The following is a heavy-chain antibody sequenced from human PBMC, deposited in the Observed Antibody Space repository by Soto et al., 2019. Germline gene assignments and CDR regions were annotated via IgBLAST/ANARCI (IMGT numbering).Heavy chain of an antibody. CDR2: ISYDGSNK. V-gene: IGHV3-30-3*01. Sequence: QVQLVESGGGVVQPGRSLRLSCAASGLTFTDYAMHWVRQAPGKGLEWVAVISYDGSNKYYADSVRGRFTISRDNSKNTIYLQMNSLRAEDTAVYYCARDWDYWGQGTLVTVSS. CDR3: ARDWDY. CDR1: GLTFTDYA. J-gene: IGHJ4*02.